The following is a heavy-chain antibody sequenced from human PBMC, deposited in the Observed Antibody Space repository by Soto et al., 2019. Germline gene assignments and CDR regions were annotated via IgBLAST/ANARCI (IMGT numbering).Heavy chain of an antibody. D-gene: IGHD7-27*01. Sequence: QLQLQESGPGLVKPSQTLSLTCTVSGGSISSGDYNWSWIRQPPGKGLECVGYVVYSGTTHYNPSLKSRLSISLDTSKNLFSLRLTSVTAADTAVYYCARDNWGLPPDIWGHGTMVTVSS. V-gene: IGHV4-30-4*01. CDR1: GGSISSGDYN. CDR2: VVYSGTT. J-gene: IGHJ3*02. CDR3: ARDNWGLPPDI.